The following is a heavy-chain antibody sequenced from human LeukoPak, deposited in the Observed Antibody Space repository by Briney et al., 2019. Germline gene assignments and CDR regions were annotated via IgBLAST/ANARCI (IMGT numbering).Heavy chain of an antibody. CDR1: GYSISSGYY. J-gene: IGHJ5*02. CDR3: ARDPGVVVPAGARGFDP. V-gene: IGHV4-38-2*02. D-gene: IGHD2-2*01. CDR2: IYHSGST. Sequence: SETLSLTCAVSGYSISSGYYWGWIRQPPGKELEWIGSIYHSGSTYYNPSLKSRVTISVDTSKNQFSLKLSSVTAADTAVYYCARDPGVVVPAGARGFDPWGQGTLVTVSS.